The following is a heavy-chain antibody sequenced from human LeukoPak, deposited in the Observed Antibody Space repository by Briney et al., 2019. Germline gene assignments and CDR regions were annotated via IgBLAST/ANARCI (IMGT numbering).Heavy chain of an antibody. Sequence: SVKVSCKASGYTFTCYYMHWVRQAPGQGLEWMGWINPNSGGTNYAQKFQGRVTMTRDTSISTAYMELSRLRSDDTAVYYCARVGRFGELVIDYWGQGTLVTVSS. V-gene: IGHV1-2*02. D-gene: IGHD3-10*01. CDR3: ARVGRFGELVIDY. CDR2: INPNSGGT. CDR1: GYTFTCYY. J-gene: IGHJ4*02.